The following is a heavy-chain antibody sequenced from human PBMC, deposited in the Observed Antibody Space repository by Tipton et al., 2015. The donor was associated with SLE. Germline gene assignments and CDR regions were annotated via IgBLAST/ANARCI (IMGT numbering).Heavy chain of an antibody. Sequence: QSGAEVKKPGASVKVSCKASGYTFTSYGISWVRQAPGQGLEWMGWISTYNGNTHYAQNLQGRVTMTRDTSTSTVYMELSSLRSEDTAVYYCARGADSSSSFDYWGQGTLVTVSS. J-gene: IGHJ4*02. CDR2: ISTYNGNT. V-gene: IGHV1-18*01. D-gene: IGHD6-6*01. CDR3: ARGADSSSSFDY. CDR1: GYTFTSYG.